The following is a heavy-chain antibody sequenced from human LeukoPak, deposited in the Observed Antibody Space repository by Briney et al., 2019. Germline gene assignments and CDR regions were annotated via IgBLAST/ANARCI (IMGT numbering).Heavy chain of an antibody. CDR1: GFMFNAYW. J-gene: IGHJ2*01. Sequence: GGSLRLSCTGSGFMFNAYWMSWVRKAPGMGLEWVGKIRQDGGETFYVDSARGRFTISRDNAKNSVYLQLNSLRAEDTAVYYCARADLEWYLDLWGRGTLVTVSS. CDR3: ARADLEWYLDL. V-gene: IGHV3-7*01. CDR2: IRQDGGET.